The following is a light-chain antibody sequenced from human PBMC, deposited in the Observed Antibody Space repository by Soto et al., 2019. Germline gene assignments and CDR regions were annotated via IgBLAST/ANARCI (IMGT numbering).Light chain of an antibody. J-gene: IGLJ1*01. CDR1: SSDVGGYNY. V-gene: IGLV2-14*01. CDR2: DVS. Sequence: SDLTRAASGSSFPRQSLSISKNRTSSDVGGYNYVSWYQQRPGKAPKLMIFDVSNRPSGVSNRFSGSKSGDTASLTISGLQAEDESDYYCSSYTSSSPYVFGTGTKVTVL. CDR3: SSYTSSSPYV.